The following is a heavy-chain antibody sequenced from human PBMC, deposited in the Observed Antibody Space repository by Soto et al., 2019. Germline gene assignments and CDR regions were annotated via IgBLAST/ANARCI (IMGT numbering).Heavy chain of an antibody. CDR2: INAYNGNT. CDR3: ARDWARVLRYFDRHYGMDV. J-gene: IGHJ6*02. CDR1: GYTFTSYA. Sequence: ASVKVSCKASGYTFTSYAMHWVRQAPGQRLEWMGWINAYNGNTNYAQKLQGRVTMTTDTSTSTAYMELRSLRSDDTAVYYCARDWARVLRYFDRHYGMDVWGQGTTVTVSS. V-gene: IGHV1-18*01. D-gene: IGHD3-9*01.